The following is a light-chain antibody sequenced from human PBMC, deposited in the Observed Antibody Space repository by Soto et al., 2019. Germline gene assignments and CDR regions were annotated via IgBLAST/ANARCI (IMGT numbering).Light chain of an antibody. CDR1: QSVSSSY. Sequence: EIVLTQSPGTLSLSPGERATLSCRASQSVSSSYLAWYQQKPGQAPSLLIYRASSRATGIPDRFSGSGSGTDFTLTISRLEPEDFAVYYCQQYDSSPRTFGQGTKVEI. CDR2: RAS. CDR3: QQYDSSPRT. J-gene: IGKJ1*01. V-gene: IGKV3-20*01.